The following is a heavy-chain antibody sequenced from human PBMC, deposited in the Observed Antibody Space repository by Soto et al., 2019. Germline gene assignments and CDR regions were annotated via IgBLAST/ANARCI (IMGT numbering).Heavy chain of an antibody. CDR3: ARSSYDILTGYFVRPFDY. CDR2: INPNSGGT. CDR1: RYTFTGNY. D-gene: IGHD3-9*01. Sequence: ASVKVSCKASRYTFTGNYMHWVRQAPGQGLEWMGWINPNSGGTNYAQKFQGWVTMTRDTSISTAYMELSRLRSDDTAVYYCARSSYDILTGYFVRPFDYWGQGALVTVSS. V-gene: IGHV1-2*04. J-gene: IGHJ4*02.